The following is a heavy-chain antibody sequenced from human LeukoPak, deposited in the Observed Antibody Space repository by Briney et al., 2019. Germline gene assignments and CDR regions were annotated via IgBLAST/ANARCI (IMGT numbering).Heavy chain of an antibody. CDR2: ISYDGSNK. J-gene: IGHJ1*01. V-gene: IGHV3-30*04. CDR3: ARDQKYCGGDCPAEYFQH. Sequence: GRSLRLSCAASGFTFSSYAVHWVRQAPGKGLEWVAVISYDGSNKYYADSVKGRFTISRDNSKNTLYLQMNSLRAEDTAVYYCARDQKYCGGDCPAEYFQHWGQGTLVTVSS. CDR1: GFTFSSYA. D-gene: IGHD2-21*02.